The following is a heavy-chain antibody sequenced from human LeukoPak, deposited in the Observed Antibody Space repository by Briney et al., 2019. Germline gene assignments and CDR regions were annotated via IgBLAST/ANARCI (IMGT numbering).Heavy chain of an antibody. CDR2: MQTSGNT. D-gene: IGHD1-26*01. J-gene: IGHJ4*02. V-gene: IGHV4-61*02. CDR3: ARGLSDAWEVQAY. Sequence: SETLSLACTVSGGSITSSGYFWTWIRQPAGKGLEWLGRMQTSGNTNYNPSLKGRVTISIDMSKNQFYLKLSSVTAADTAVYYCARGLSDAWEVQAYWGQGTLVTVSS. CDR1: GGSITSSGYF.